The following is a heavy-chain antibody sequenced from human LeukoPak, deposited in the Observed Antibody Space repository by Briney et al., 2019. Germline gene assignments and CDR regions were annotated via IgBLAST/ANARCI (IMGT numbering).Heavy chain of an antibody. J-gene: IGHJ6*02. CDR2: INSNGGST. Sequence: GGSLRLSCAASGFTFSTYTMHWVRQAPGKGLEYVSAINSNGGSTYYEDSVEGRFTISRDNSRNTLYLQMGSLRRDDMGLYYCARGLRGTDYYYGWDVWVQGTTVTVCS. D-gene: IGHD2-8*02. CDR1: GFTFSTYT. CDR3: ARGLRGTDYYYGWDV. V-gene: IGHV3-64*02.